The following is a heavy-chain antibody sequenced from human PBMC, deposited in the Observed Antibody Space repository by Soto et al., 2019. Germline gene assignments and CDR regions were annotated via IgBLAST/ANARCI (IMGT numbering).Heavy chain of an antibody. CDR1: GFTFSDAW. CDR2: ISGRSNTI. D-gene: IGHD3-22*01. J-gene: IGHJ4*02. Sequence: PGGSLRLSCAASGFTFSDAWMSWVRQAPGKGLEWVSFISGRSNTIYYADSVKGRFTISRDNAKNSLYLLMNSLRAEDTAVYYCAREGDGSGFFTDFWGQGTLVNVSS. CDR3: AREGDGSGFFTDF. V-gene: IGHV3-48*01.